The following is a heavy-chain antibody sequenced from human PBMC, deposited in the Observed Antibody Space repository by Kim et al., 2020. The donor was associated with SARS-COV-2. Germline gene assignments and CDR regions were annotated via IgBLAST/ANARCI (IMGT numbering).Heavy chain of an antibody. V-gene: IGHV3-15*01. Sequence: GGSLRLSRAASGFTFSNAWMSWVRQAPGKGLEWVGRIKSKTDGGTTDYAAPVKGRFTISRDDSKNTLYLQMNSLKTEDTAVYYCTTDRPDIWSGYYSLWGLGYYYGMDVWGQGTTVTVSS. J-gene: IGHJ6*02. CDR1: GFTFSNAW. D-gene: IGHD3-3*01. CDR3: TTDRPDIWSGYYSLWGLGYYYGMDV. CDR2: IKSKTDGGTT.